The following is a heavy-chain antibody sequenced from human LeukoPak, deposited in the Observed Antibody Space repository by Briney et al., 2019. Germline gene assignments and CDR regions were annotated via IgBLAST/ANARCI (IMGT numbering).Heavy chain of an antibody. CDR2: ISGSGADT. D-gene: IGHD4-17*01. J-gene: IGHJ4*02. CDR1: GFTFSSYA. V-gene: IGHV3-23*01. Sequence: GGSLRLSCVGSGFTFSSYAMSWVRQAPGKGLEWVSAISGSGADTYYADSVKGRFTISRDNSKNTLFLQMNSLRAEDSAVYYCAKDATTHTVTTHYFDYWGQGSLVTVSS. CDR3: AKDATTHTVTTHYFDY.